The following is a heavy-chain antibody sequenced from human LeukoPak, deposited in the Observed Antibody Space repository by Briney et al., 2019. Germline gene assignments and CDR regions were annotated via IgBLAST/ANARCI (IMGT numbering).Heavy chain of an antibody. Sequence: SLTLSCGASGFTFDDYAMHWARKAPGKALEWVSGISWNSGSIGYADCVKGRFTISRDNAKNSLYLQMNSLRAEDTALYYCAKARDYYDSIDALDYWGQGTLDTVPS. CDR2: ISWNSGSI. D-gene: IGHD3-22*01. J-gene: IGHJ4*02. CDR1: GFTFDDYA. V-gene: IGHV3-9*01. CDR3: AKARDYYDSIDALDY.